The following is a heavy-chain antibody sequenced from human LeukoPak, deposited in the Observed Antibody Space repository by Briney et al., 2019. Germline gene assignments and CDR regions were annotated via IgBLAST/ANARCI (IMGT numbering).Heavy chain of an antibody. J-gene: IGHJ3*02. CDR1: GYTFTSYA. CDR2: IDAGNGNT. D-gene: IGHD3-3*01. CDR3: AREHDFWSPYAFDI. V-gene: IGHV1-3*01. Sequence: ASVKVSCKTSGYTFTSYAIQWVRQAPGQRLEWMGWIDAGNGNTKYSERLQGRVIITRDTSASTVYMELRTLRSEDTAVYYCAREHDFWSPYAFDIWGQGTMVTVSS.